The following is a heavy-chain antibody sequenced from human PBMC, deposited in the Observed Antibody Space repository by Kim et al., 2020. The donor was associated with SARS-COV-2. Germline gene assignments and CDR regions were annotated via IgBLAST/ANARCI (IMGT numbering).Heavy chain of an antibody. Sequence: ASVKVSCKASGYTFTSYGISWVRQAPGQGLEWMGWISAYNGNTNYAQKLQGRVTMTTDTSTSTAYMELRSLRSDDTAVYYCARDPRKYCGGDCYSAPFDYWGQGTLVTVSS. D-gene: IGHD2-21*02. J-gene: IGHJ4*02. CDR1: GYTFTSYG. CDR2: ISAYNGNT. CDR3: ARDPRKYCGGDCYSAPFDY. V-gene: IGHV1-18*04.